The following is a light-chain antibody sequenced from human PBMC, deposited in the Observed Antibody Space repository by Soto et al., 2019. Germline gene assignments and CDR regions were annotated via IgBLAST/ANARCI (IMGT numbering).Light chain of an antibody. J-gene: IGLJ1*01. CDR2: AVT. Sequence: QSALTQPSCVSGSPGQSITISCTGTSRDVGGYNYVSWYQQHPGKAPKLIIYAVTTRPSGVSIRFSGSKSGNTASLTISGLQAEDEADYYCCSYTSSTTSVFGPGTKVTVL. V-gene: IGLV2-14*01. CDR1: SRDVGGYNY. CDR3: CSYTSSTTSV.